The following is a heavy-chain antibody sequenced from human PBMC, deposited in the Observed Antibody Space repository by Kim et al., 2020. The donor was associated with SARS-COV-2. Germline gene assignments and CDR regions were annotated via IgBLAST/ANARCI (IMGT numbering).Heavy chain of an antibody. Sequence: GGSLRLSCAASGFTFSVYYMSWIRQAPGKGLEWVSYISSSSSYTNYADSVKGRFTISRDNAKNSLYLQMNSLRAEDTAVYYCARVGYDYVWGSYRDYYDYYGMDVWGQGTTVTVSS. V-gene: IGHV3-11*05. CDR1: GFTFSVYY. CDR2: ISSSSSYT. CDR3: ARVGYDYVWGSYRDYYDYYGMDV. D-gene: IGHD3-16*02. J-gene: IGHJ6*02.